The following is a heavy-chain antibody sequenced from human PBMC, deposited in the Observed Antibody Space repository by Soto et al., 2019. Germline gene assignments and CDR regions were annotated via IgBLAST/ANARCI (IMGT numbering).Heavy chain of an antibody. CDR2: ISGSGGST. CDR1: GFTFSSYA. D-gene: IGHD6-6*01. V-gene: IGHV3-23*01. CDR3: AKEQLAPLYYYYGMDV. J-gene: IGHJ6*02. Sequence: PGGSLRLSCAASGFTFSSYAMSWVRQAPGKGLEWVSAISGSGGSTYYADSVKGRFTISRDNSKNTLYLQMNSLRAEDTAVYYCAKEQLAPLYYYYGMDVWGQGXTVTVYS.